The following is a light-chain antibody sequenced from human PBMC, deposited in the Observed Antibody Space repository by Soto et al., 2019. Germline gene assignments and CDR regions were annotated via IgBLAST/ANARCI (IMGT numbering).Light chain of an antibody. Sequence: EIVLTQSPGTLSLSPGERATLSCRAAQSVHRSYLAWYQQKPGQAPRLLIYGASSRATGIPDRFSGSGSGTDFTLTISRLEPEDFAVYYCQQYGDSPTWTVGQGTKVEIK. V-gene: IGKV3-20*01. J-gene: IGKJ1*01. CDR3: QQYGDSPTWT. CDR2: GAS. CDR1: QSVHRSY.